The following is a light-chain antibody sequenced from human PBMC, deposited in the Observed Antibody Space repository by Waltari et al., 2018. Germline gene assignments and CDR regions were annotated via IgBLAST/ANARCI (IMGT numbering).Light chain of an antibody. Sequence: QSVLTQPPSVSGAPGQRVTISCTGSSSNIGAGYDVHWYQQLPGTAPKLLIYGSSDRPSGVPCRFAGAKSGTSASLAITGLQAEDEADYYCQSYDSSLSGLWVFGGGTKLTVL. V-gene: IGLV1-40*01. J-gene: IGLJ3*02. CDR3: QSYDSSLSGLWV. CDR1: SSNIGAGYD. CDR2: GSS.